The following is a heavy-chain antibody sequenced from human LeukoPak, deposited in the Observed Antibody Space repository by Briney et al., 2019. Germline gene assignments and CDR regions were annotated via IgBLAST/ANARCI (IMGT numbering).Heavy chain of an antibody. CDR1: GFTFSSYG. Sequence: LPGGSLRLSCAASGFTFSSYGMHWVRQAPGKGLEWVSHITTGDSTYYPDSVKGRFTVSRDSSKNTLYLQMNSLRADDTAVYYCAKGLSESIYDALDSWGQGTLVTVSS. V-gene: IGHV3-23*01. CDR3: AKGLSESIYDALDS. CDR2: ITTGDST. D-gene: IGHD1-26*01. J-gene: IGHJ4*02.